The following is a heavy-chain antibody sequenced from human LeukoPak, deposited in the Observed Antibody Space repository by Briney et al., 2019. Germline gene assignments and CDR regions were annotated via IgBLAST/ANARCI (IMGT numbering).Heavy chain of an antibody. V-gene: IGHV3-20*04. CDR3: ARKQYDFWSGYYTLNYYYYMDV. CDR1: GFTFSSYG. J-gene: IGHJ6*03. CDR2: ISGSGGST. Sequence: GGSLRLSCAASGFTFSSYGMSWVRQAPGKGLEWVSAISGSGGSTGYADSVKGRFTISRDNAKNSLYLQMNSLRAEDTALYYCARKQYDFWSGYYTLNYYYYMDVWGKGTTVTVSS. D-gene: IGHD3-3*01.